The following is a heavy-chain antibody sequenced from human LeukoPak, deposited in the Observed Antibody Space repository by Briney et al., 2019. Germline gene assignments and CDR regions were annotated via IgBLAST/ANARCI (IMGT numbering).Heavy chain of an antibody. CDR1: GYTFIDYH. CDR2: VNPKNGVT. J-gene: IGHJ5*02. Sequence: ASVKVSCTGSGYTFIDYHIHWVRQAPVQGLEWMGWVNPKNGVTRLAQRLQGRVTMTRETSTGTVYMELSSLRSDDTAVYYCATKKTPLYCGGDCYSGLGWFDPWGQGTLITVSS. D-gene: IGHD2-21*02. CDR3: ATKKTPLYCGGDCYSGLGWFDP. V-gene: IGHV1-2*02.